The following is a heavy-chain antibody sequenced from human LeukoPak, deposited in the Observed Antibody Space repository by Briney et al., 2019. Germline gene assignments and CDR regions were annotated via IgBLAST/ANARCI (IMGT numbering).Heavy chain of an antibody. Sequence: GGSLRLSCAASQFTLSNYWMHWVRQTPGKGLVWVSFINSDASTTAYADSVKGRFTTSRDNAKNTLYLQMNSLRVEDTAVYYCARDMNVNAAMDIWGQGTLVTVSS. CDR3: ARDMNVNAAMDI. CDR1: QFTLSNYW. J-gene: IGHJ3*02. CDR2: INSDASTT. V-gene: IGHV3-74*01. D-gene: IGHD5-18*01.